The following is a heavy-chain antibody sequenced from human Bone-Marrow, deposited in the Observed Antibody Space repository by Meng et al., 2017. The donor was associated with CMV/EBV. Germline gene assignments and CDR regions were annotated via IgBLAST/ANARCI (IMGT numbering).Heavy chain of an antibody. V-gene: IGHV1-18*01. CDR1: VSTFTSYG. Sequence: KASVSTFTSYGISWVRQAPGQGLEWMGWISAYNGNTNYAQKLQGSVPMTTDTSTSTAYMELRSLRSADTAVYYCARDRIAVAGLPDYWGQGTLVTVSS. J-gene: IGHJ4*02. D-gene: IGHD6-19*01. CDR3: ARDRIAVAGLPDY. CDR2: ISAYNGNT.